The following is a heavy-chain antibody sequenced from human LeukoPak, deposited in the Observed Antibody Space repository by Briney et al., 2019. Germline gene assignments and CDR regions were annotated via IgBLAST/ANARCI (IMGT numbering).Heavy chain of an antibody. Sequence: SETLSLTCAVSGGSISSSNWWSWVRQPPGKGLEWIGEIYYSGSTNYNPSLKSRVTISVDTSKNQFSLKLSSVTAADTAVYYCARAHSIAVAADTLDYWGQGTLVTVSS. CDR3: ARAHSIAVAADTLDY. V-gene: IGHV4-4*02. D-gene: IGHD6-19*01. CDR2: IYYSGST. CDR1: GGSISSSNW. J-gene: IGHJ4*02.